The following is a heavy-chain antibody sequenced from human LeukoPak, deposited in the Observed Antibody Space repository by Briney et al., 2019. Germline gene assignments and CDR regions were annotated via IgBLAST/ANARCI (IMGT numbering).Heavy chain of an antibody. CDR1: GGSISSNNW. Sequence: SGTLSLTCAVSGGSISSNNWWSWVRQPPGKGLEWIGEIYHSGSTNYNPSLKSRVSISIDKSNNQFSLKLTSLTAADTAVYFCARDISPGGLDYWGQGTLVTVSS. CDR2: IYHSGST. V-gene: IGHV4-4*02. J-gene: IGHJ4*02. D-gene: IGHD1-1*01. CDR3: ARDISPGGLDY.